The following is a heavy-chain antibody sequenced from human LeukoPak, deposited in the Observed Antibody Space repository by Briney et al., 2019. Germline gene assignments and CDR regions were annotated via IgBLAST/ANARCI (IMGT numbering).Heavy chain of an antibody. D-gene: IGHD6-19*01. Sequence: QPGGSLRLSCAASGFTFSSYAMHWVRQAPGKGLEWVAVISYDGSNKYYADSVKGRFTISRDNSKNTLYLQMNSLRAEDTAVYYCAREPNSGWPYYYYGMDVWGQGTTVTVSS. J-gene: IGHJ6*02. CDR2: ISYDGSNK. CDR1: GFTFSSYA. CDR3: AREPNSGWPYYYYGMDV. V-gene: IGHV3-30-3*01.